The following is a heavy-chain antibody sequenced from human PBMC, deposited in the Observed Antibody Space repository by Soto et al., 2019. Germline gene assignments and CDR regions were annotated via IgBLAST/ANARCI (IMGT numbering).Heavy chain of an antibody. Sequence: TLSLTCVISGDSVSSNSAAWNWIRQSPSRGLEWLGRTYYRSKWYNDYAVSVKSRITINPDTSKNQFSLQLNSVTPEDTAVYYCAREIWFGKEFNWFDPWGQGTLVTVSS. J-gene: IGHJ5*02. V-gene: IGHV6-1*01. CDR1: GDSVSSNSAA. CDR2: TYYRSKWYN. CDR3: AREIWFGKEFNWFDP. D-gene: IGHD3-10*01.